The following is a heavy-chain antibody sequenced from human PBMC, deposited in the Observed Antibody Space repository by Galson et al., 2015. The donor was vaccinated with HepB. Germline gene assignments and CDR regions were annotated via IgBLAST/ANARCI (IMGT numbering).Heavy chain of an antibody. CDR2: IITNNGNT. CDR3: AKFRGPYYYYAMDV. CDR1: GYTFTSYG. V-gene: IGHV1-18*01. J-gene: IGHJ6*02. Sequence: SVKVSCKASGYTFTSYGLSWVRQAPGQGLEWMGWIITNNGNTNYAQNLQDRVTMTTDTSANTAYMELRSLRFDDTAVYYCAKFRGPYYYYAMDVWGQGTTVTVSS. D-gene: IGHD3-10*01.